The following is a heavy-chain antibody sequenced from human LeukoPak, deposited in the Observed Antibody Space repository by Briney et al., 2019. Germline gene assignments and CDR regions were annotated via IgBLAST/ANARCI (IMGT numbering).Heavy chain of an antibody. CDR1: GFIFSKYW. D-gene: IGHD2-21*01. V-gene: IGHV3-7*01. CDR3: ARDFNPSCGDNCYLDAFDI. CDR2: IKRDGSVI. Sequence: PGGSLRLSCAASGFIFSKYWMTWVRQAPGKGLEWVANIKRDGSVIHYVDSVRGRFTVSRDNAKNSLYLQMDSLRAEDTAVYYCARDFNPSCGDNCYLDAFDIRGQGTMVTVSS. J-gene: IGHJ3*02.